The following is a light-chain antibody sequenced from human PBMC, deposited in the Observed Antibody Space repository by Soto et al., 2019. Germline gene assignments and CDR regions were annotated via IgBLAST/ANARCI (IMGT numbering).Light chain of an antibody. Sequence: DIQMTQSPSSLSASVEDRVIITCRASHSINTYLNWFQQKPGKAPKLLIYAASTLQSGVPSRFSGSGSGTDFTLTISCLQSEDFATYYCQQYYSYPLTFGGGTKVDIK. V-gene: IGKV1-16*01. CDR3: QQYYSYPLT. CDR1: HSINTY. CDR2: AAS. J-gene: IGKJ4*01.